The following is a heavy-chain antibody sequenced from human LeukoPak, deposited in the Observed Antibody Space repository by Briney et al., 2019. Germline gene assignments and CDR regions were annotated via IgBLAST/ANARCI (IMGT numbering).Heavy chain of an antibody. V-gene: IGHV1-2*02. Sequence: ASVKVSCKASGYSITDYCVHWVRQAPGQGLEWMGWIHPNSGGANYAQKFQGRVTMTRETSISTVYMELSSLRSEDTAVYYCARDPSSMATTQYYFDYWGQGTLVTVSS. D-gene: IGHD5-24*01. CDR3: ARDPSSMATTQYYFDY. CDR1: GYSITDYC. CDR2: IHPNSGGA. J-gene: IGHJ4*02.